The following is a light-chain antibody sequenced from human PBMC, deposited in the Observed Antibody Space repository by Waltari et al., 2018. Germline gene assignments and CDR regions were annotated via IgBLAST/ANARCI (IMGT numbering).Light chain of an antibody. CDR2: GAS. CDR3: QQYGSSIMYT. CDR1: QSLTKRY. J-gene: IGKJ2*01. V-gene: IGKV3-20*01. Sequence: VLTQSPGTLSLSPGESATLSCRASQSLTKRYLAWYQQKPGQAPRPVIYGASSRAAGIPDMFSGSGSGTDFTLTISRLEPEDFAVYYCQQYGSSIMYTFGQGTKLEIK.